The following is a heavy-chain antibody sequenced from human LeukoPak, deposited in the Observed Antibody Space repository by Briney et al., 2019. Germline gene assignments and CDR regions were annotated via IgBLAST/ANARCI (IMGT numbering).Heavy chain of an antibody. CDR1: GGSISSGDYY. CDR3: AISGSYGGWFDP. Sequence: SETLSLTCTVSGGSISSGDYYWSWIRQPPGKGLEWIGYSYYSGSTYYNPSLKSRVTISVDTSKNQFSLKLSSVTAADTAVYYCAISGSYGGWFDPWGQGTLVTVSS. V-gene: IGHV4-30-4*08. D-gene: IGHD1-26*01. J-gene: IGHJ5*02. CDR2: SYYSGST.